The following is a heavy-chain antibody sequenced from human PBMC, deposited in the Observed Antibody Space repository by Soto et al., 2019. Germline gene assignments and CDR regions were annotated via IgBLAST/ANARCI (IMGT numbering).Heavy chain of an antibody. J-gene: IGHJ5*02. CDR2: IYHSGST. D-gene: IGHD3-10*01. CDR1: GGSISSSNW. CDR3: ARDLALGMVRGANWFDP. Sequence: SETLSLTCAVSGGSISSSNWWSWVRQPPGKGLEWIGEIYHSGSTNYNPSLKSRVTISVDKSKNQFSLKLSSVTAADTAAYYCARDLALGMVRGANWFDPWGQGTLVTVSS. V-gene: IGHV4-4*02.